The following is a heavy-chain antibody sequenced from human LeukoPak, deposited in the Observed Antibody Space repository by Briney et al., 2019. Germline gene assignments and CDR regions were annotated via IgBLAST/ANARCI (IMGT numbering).Heavy chain of an antibody. V-gene: IGHV3-30*04. J-gene: IGHJ3*02. CDR1: GFTFSSYA. CDR2: ISYDGSNK. Sequence: GGSLRLSCAASGFTFSSYAMHWVRQAPGKGLVWVAVISYDGSNKYYADSVKGRFTISRDNSKNTLYLQMNSLRAEDTAVYYCARDLSLNDAFDIWGQGTMVTVSS. CDR3: ARDLSLNDAFDI.